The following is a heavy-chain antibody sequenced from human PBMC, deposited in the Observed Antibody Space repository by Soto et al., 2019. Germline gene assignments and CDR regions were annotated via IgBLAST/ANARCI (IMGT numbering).Heavy chain of an antibody. CDR2: VYHTGDT. D-gene: IGHD4-17*01. Sequence: QVQLQQSGPRLVKPSETLSLTCTVSSGPDRTHNWCWIRQPPGRGLELSCYVYHTGDTAYNPTLRSRVPISTASYTNDPALSLSSVTAADTAIYYFVRQGIDYLHVLVDVWGQGTTVSVSS. CDR1: SGPDRTHN. J-gene: IGHJ6*02. V-gene: IGHV4-59*08. CDR3: VRQGIDYLHVLVDV.